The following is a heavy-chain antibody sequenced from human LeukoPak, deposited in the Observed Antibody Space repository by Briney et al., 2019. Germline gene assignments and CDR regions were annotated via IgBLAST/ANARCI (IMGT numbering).Heavy chain of an antibody. V-gene: IGHV3-53*01. D-gene: IGHD3-10*01. J-gene: IGHJ4*02. CDR1: GFTVSSNY. CDR2: IYSSGST. CDR3: AREYGSGTGDY. Sequence: GGSLRLSCAASGFTVSSNYMSWVRQAPGKGLEWVSVIYSSGSTYYGDSVKGRFTISRDNSKNTLYLQMNSLRAEDTAVYYCAREYGSGTGDYWGQGTLVTVSS.